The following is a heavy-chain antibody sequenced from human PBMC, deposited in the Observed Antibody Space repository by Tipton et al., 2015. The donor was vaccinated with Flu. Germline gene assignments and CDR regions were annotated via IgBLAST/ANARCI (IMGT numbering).Heavy chain of an antibody. D-gene: IGHD5-12*01. CDR2: IYTGGSS. CDR3: ARDGYSGYDFGYYFDS. J-gene: IGHJ4*02. Sequence: TLSLTCTVSGGSLSGYYWSWIRQPAGKGLEWIGRIYTGGSSYYNPSLKSRVTMSVDTSKNQFSLKLDSMTAADTAVYFCARDGYSGYDFGYYFDSWGQGTLVTFS. V-gene: IGHV4-4*07. CDR1: GGSLSGYY.